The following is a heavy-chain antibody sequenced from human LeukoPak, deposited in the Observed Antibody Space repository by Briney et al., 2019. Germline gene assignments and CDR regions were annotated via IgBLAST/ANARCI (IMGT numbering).Heavy chain of an antibody. Sequence: SETLSLTCTVSGGFISSSSYYWGWIRQPPGKGLEWIGSIYYSGSTYYNPSLKSRVTISVDTSKNQFSLELSSVTAADTAVYYCARHSSTGVEAFDYWGQGTLVTVSS. CDR3: ARHSSTGVEAFDY. CDR2: IYYSGST. D-gene: IGHD3-10*01. CDR1: GGFISSSSYY. J-gene: IGHJ4*02. V-gene: IGHV4-39*01.